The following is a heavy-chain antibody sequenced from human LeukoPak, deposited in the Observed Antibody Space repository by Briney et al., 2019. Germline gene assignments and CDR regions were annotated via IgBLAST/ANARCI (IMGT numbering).Heavy chain of an antibody. CDR3: ARASGSGSTIDY. CDR1: GGSFSGYY. CDR2: INHSGST. Sequence: PSETLSLTCAVYGGSFSGYYWSWIRQPPGKGLEWIGEINHSGSTNYNPSLKSRVTISVDTSKNQFSLKLSSVTAADTAVYYCARASGSGSTIDYWGQGTLVTVSS. D-gene: IGHD3-10*01. V-gene: IGHV4-34*01. J-gene: IGHJ4*02.